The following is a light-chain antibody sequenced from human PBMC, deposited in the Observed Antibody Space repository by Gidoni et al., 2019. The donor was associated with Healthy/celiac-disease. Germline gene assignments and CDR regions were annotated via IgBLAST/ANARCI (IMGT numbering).Light chain of an antibody. CDR3: CSYAGSYTYV. CDR2: DVS. CDR1: SSDVGGYNY. J-gene: IGLJ1*01. V-gene: IGLV2-11*01. Sequence: QSALTQPRSVSGSPGQSVTISCPGTSSDVGGYNYGSWYPQHPGKAPKLMIYDVSNRPSGVPDRFSGSKSGNTASLTISGLQAEDEADYYCCSYAGSYTYVFGTGTKCTVL.